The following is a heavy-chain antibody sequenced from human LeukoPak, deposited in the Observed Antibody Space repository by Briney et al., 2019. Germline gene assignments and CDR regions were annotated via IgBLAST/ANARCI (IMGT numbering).Heavy chain of an antibody. J-gene: IGHJ4*02. Sequence: GRPLRLSCATSGFSFSSYAMHWVRQAPGRGLEWVSAISGSGGSTYYADSVKGRFTISRDNSKNTLYLQMNSLRAEDTAVYYCAKGKWELPYYFDYWGQGTLVTVSS. CDR3: AKGKWELPYYFDY. CDR2: ISGSGGST. V-gene: IGHV3-23*01. CDR1: GFSFSSYA. D-gene: IGHD1-26*01.